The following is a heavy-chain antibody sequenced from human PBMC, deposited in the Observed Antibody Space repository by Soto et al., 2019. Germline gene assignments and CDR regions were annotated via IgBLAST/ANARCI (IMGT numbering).Heavy chain of an antibody. V-gene: IGHV3-30*18. CDR3: ANLPPMITFGGVIAHDAFDI. CDR2: ISYDGSNK. CDR1: GFNFSSYG. D-gene: IGHD3-16*02. Sequence: QVQLVESGGGGVQPGRSLRLSCAASGFNFSSYGMHWVRQAPGKGLEWVAVISYDGSNKYYADSVKGRFTISRDNSKNTLYLQMNSLRAEDTAVYYCANLPPMITFGGVIAHDAFDIWGQGTMVTVSS. J-gene: IGHJ3*02.